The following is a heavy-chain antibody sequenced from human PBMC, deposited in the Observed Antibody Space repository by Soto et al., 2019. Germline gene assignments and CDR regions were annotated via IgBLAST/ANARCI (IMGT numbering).Heavy chain of an antibody. CDR1: GYTFTSYA. V-gene: IGHV1-3*01. Sequence: ASVKVSCKASGYTFTSYAMHWVRQAPGQRLEWMGWINAGNGNTKYSQKFQGRVTITRDTSASTAYMELSSLRSEDAAVYYCARGLAVALYYLDYWGQGTLVTVSS. CDR3: ARGLAVALYYLDY. CDR2: INAGNGNT. J-gene: IGHJ4*02. D-gene: IGHD6-19*01.